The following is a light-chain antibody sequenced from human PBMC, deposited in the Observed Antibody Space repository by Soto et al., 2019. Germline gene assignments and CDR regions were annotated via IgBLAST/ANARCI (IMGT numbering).Light chain of an antibody. J-gene: IGLJ3*02. V-gene: IGLV2-11*01. CDR3: CSCTSTSVPWA. CDR2: DVT. Sequence: QPALTQPRSVSGSPGQSVTISCTGTSSDVGGYNYVSWYQQHPGKAPKLMIYDVTKRPSGVPDRFSASKFGNTASLTISGLQAEDEADYYCCSCTSTSVPWAFGGGTKLTVL. CDR1: SSDVGGYNY.